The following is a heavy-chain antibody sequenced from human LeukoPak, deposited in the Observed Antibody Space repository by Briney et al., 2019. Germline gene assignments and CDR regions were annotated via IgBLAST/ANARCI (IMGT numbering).Heavy chain of an antibody. J-gene: IGHJ4*02. V-gene: IGHV3-30*18. CDR1: GFTFSSYG. CDR3: AKDGDVWGSYRSFFDY. D-gene: IGHD3-16*02. CDR2: ISYDGSNK. Sequence: PGGSLRLSCAASGFTFSSYGMHWVRQAPGKGLEWVSVISYDGSNKYYADSVKGRFTISRDNSKTTLYLQMNSLRAEDTAVYYCAKDGDVWGSYRSFFDYWGQGTLVTVSS.